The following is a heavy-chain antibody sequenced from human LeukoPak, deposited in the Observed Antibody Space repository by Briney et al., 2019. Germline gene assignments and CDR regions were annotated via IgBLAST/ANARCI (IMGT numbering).Heavy chain of an antibody. Sequence: ASETLSLTCAVYGGSFSGYYWSWIRQPPGKGREWIGEINHSGSTNYNPSLKSRVTISVDTSKNQFSLKLSSVTAADTAVYYCARGHSYGFDYWGQGTLVTVSS. J-gene: IGHJ4*02. V-gene: IGHV4-34*01. CDR2: INHSGST. CDR3: ARGHSYGFDY. D-gene: IGHD5-18*01. CDR1: GGSFSGYY.